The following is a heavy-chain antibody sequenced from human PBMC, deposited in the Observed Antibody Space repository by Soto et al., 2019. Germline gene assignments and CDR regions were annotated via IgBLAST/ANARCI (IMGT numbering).Heavy chain of an antibody. J-gene: IGHJ4*02. CDR1: GGSISSYY. V-gene: IGHV4-59*01. Sequence: QVQLQESGPGLVKPSETLSLTCTVSGGSISSYYWSWIRQPPGKGLEWIGNIYYSGSTNYNPSLTSRVTNXVDMSXXQFSLKLSSVTAADTAVYYCARVEDCSSPSCPFDYWGQGTLVTVSS. CDR2: IYYSGST. CDR3: ARVEDCSSPSCPFDY. D-gene: IGHD2-2*01.